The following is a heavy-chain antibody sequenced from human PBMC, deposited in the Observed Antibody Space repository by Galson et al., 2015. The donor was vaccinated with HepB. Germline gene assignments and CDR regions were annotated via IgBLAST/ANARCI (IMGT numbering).Heavy chain of an antibody. CDR3: ARPPDSLNYYDSSGYEGWFDP. Sequence: QSGAEVKKPGESLRISCKGSGYSFTSYWISWVRQMPGKGLEWMGRIDPSDSYTNYSPSFQGHVTISADKSISTAYLQWSSLKASDTAMYYCARPPDSLNYYDSSGYEGWFDPWGQGTLVTVSS. V-gene: IGHV5-10-1*01. J-gene: IGHJ5*02. CDR1: GYSFTSYW. D-gene: IGHD3-22*01. CDR2: IDPSDSYT.